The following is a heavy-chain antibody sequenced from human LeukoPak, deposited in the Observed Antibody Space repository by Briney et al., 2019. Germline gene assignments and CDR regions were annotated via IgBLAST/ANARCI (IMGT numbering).Heavy chain of an antibody. CDR3: ARVKVDSSGSKIDY. V-gene: IGHV4-59*01. CDR2: IYYSGST. CDR1: GGSISSYY. J-gene: IGHJ4*02. D-gene: IGHD3-22*01. Sequence: SETLSLTCTVSGGSISSYYWSWIRQPPGKGLEWIGYIYYSGSTNYNPSLKSRVTISVDTSKNQFSLKLSSVTAADTAVYYCARVKVDSSGSKIDYWGQGTLVTVSS.